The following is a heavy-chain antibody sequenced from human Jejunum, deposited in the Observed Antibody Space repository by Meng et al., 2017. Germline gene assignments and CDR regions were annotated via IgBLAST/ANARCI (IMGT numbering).Heavy chain of an antibody. Sequence: QVPLVQSGAEVKKPGASLKVSCKASGYTFTGSYMHWVRQAPGQGLEWRGRINPDSGGTNFAQKFQGRVTMTRDTSISTAYMELSRLTSDDTAVYYCARAPDYSDNWFDHWGQGTLVTVSS. J-gene: IGHJ5*02. V-gene: IGHV1-2*06. CDR3: ARAPDYSDNWFDH. D-gene: IGHD2-15*01. CDR1: GYTFTGSY. CDR2: INPDSGGT.